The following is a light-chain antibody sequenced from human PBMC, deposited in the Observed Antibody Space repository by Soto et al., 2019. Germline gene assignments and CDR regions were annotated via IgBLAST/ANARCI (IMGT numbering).Light chain of an antibody. CDR2: ATS. CDR1: QSVSSSY. Sequence: EIVLTQSPGTLSLSSGERATLSCRASQSVSSSYLAWYQQKPGQAPRLLVYATSSRATGIPDRFSGSGSGTDFTLTIIRLEPEDFAVYYCQQYGSSSFTFCQGTKLEIK. J-gene: IGKJ2*01. CDR3: QQYGSSSFT. V-gene: IGKV3-20*01.